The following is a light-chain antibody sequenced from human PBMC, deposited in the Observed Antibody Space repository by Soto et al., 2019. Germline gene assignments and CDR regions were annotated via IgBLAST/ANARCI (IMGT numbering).Light chain of an antibody. CDR2: GAS. Sequence: EIVLTQSPGTLSLSPGERATLSCRASQSVSSNYLAWYQQKPGQAPRLLIYGASSRATGIPDRFSGSGSGTVFILTISSLEPQAVAVYYCQQYGGSPLFTFGPGTKVDIK. CDR3: QQYGGSPLFT. V-gene: IGKV3-20*01. CDR1: QSVSSNY. J-gene: IGKJ3*01.